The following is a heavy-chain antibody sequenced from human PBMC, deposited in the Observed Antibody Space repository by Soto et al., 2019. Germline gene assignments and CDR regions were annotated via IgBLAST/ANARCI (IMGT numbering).Heavy chain of an antibody. CDR3: GRGWGLADEVFDP. V-gene: IGHV3-23*01. CDR2: ISGSGGST. D-gene: IGHD7-27*01. CDR1: GFTFSRYA. Sequence: EVQLLESVGGLVQPGGSLRLSCAASGFTFSRYALSWVRHAPGKGLQWVSTISGSGGSTYYADSVNGRFTISRDSSKNTLYLQLNSLRAEDTAVYYCGRGWGLADEVFDPWGKVPLVNVSS. J-gene: IGHJ5*02.